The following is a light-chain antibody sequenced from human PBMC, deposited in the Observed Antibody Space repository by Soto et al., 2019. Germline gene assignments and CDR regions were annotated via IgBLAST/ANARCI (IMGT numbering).Light chain of an antibody. V-gene: IGKV1-5*03. CDR3: QQYNDYQYT. CDR1: QSITTW. CDR2: KET. Sequence: DIEMTQSPSTLSASVGDRVTITCRASQSITTWLAWYQQKPGKAPKLLIYKETNVQTGVPSRFSGSGSGTEFSLTISSLQPEDFAIYYCQQYNDYQYTFGQGTKLEIK. J-gene: IGKJ2*01.